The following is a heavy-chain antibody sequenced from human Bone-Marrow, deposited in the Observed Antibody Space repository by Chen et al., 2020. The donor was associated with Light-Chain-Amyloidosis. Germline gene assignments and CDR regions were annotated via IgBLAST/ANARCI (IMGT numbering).Heavy chain of an antibody. CDR3: TTDGRTDY. J-gene: IGHJ4*02. CDR2: IKSDADGGTT. Sequence: EVNLVESGGGLVKPGGSLRLSCAASGFTFSGAWMSWVRQAPGKGLEWPGRIKSDADGGTTDYAAPVQGRFSISRDDSKKTLYLQMSSLKIEDTAMYYCTTDGRTDYWGQGTLVTVSS. CDR1: GFTFSGAW. V-gene: IGHV3-15*01.